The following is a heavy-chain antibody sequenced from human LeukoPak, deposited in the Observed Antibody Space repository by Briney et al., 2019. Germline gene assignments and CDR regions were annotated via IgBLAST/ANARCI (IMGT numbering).Heavy chain of an antibody. CDR1: GGSFSGYC. J-gene: IGHJ5*02. V-gene: IGHV4-34*01. Sequence: SETLSLTCAVYGGSFSGYCWSWIRQPPGKGLEWIGEINHSGSTNYNPSLKSRVTISVDTSKNQFSLKLSSVTAADTAVYYCARGPTVVVPAAGGWFDPWGQGTLVTVSS. D-gene: IGHD2-2*01. CDR2: INHSGST. CDR3: ARGPTVVVPAAGGWFDP.